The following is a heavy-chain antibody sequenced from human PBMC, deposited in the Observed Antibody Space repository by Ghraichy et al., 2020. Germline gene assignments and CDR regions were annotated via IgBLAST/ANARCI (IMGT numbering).Heavy chain of an antibody. D-gene: IGHD5-18*01. CDR2: ISGDGGST. Sequence: GESLRLSCAASGFTFDDYAMHWVRQAPGKGLEWVSLISGDGGSTYYADSVKGRFTISRDNSKNSLYLQMNSLRTEDTALYYCAKDKVGGYSYGTIDYWGQGTLVTVSS. J-gene: IGHJ4*02. V-gene: IGHV3-43*02. CDR3: AKDKVGGYSYGTIDY. CDR1: GFTFDDYA.